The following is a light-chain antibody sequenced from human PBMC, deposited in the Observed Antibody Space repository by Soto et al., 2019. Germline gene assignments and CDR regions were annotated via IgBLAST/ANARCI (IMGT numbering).Light chain of an antibody. CDR3: QQVNVYPST. CDR1: QSISAW. V-gene: IGKV1-5*03. Sequence: DIQMTQSPSTLSASVGDRVSINCRASQSISAWLAWYQQKPGKAPRLLIYKASTLEIGVPSRFSGGGSGTDFTLTISSLQPEDFATYYCQQVNVYPSTFGGGTKVDI. J-gene: IGKJ4*01. CDR2: KAS.